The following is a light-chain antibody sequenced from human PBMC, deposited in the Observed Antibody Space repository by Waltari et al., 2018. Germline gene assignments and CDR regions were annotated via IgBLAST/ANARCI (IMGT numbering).Light chain of an antibody. CDR3: QTWGTGMQV. CDR2: LNSDGSH. CDR1: SGHSSYA. Sequence: QLVLTQSPSASASLGASVKLTCTLSSGHSSYAIAWHQQQPEKGPRYLMKLNSDGSHSKGDGIPDRCSGASAGAERYRTISSRKSEDEADYYCQTWGTGMQVFGGGTKLTVL. V-gene: IGLV4-69*01. J-gene: IGLJ2*01.